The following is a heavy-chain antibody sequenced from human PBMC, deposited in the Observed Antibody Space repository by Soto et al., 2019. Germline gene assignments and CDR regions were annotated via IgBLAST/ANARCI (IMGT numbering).Heavy chain of an antibody. CDR3: ARDRSPPHPIYYYYGMDV. J-gene: IGHJ6*02. Sequence: ASVKVSCKASGYTFTSYYMHWVRQAPGQRLEWMGIINPSGGSTSYAQKFQGRVTMTRDTSTSTVYMELSSLRSEDTAVYYCARDRSPPHPIYYYYGMDVWGQGTTVTVSS. CDR2: INPSGGST. CDR1: GYTFTSYY. V-gene: IGHV1-46*01.